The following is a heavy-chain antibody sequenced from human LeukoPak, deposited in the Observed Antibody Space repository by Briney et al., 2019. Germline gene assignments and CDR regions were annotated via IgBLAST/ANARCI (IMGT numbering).Heavy chain of an antibody. CDR3: ARDLEMTTVTTGDY. D-gene: IGHD4-11*01. CDR1: GYTFTGYY. J-gene: IGHJ4*02. Sequence: ASVKVSCKASGYTFTGYYMHWVRQAPGQGLEWMGWINPNSGGTNYAQKFQGRVTMTRDTSISTAYMELCRLRSDDTAVYYCARDLEMTTVTTGDYWGQGTLVTVSS. CDR2: INPNSGGT. V-gene: IGHV1-2*02.